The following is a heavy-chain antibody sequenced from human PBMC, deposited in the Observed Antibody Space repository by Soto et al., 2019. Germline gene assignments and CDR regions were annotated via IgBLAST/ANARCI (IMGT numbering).Heavy chain of an antibody. CDR3: AKEGWELEVLTD. D-gene: IGHD1-26*01. V-gene: IGHV3-33*06. CDR2: IWYDGSNK. J-gene: IGHJ4*02. Sequence: QVQLVESGGGVVQPGRSLRLSCAASGFTFSSYGMHWVRQAPGKGLEWVAVIWYDGSNKYYADSVKGRFTISRDNSKNTLYLQMNSLRAEDTAVYYCAKEGWELEVLTDWGQGTLVTVSS. CDR1: GFTFSSYG.